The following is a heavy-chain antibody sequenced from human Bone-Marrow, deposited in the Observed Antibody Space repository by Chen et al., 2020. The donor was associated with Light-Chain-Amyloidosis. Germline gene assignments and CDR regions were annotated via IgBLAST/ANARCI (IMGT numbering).Heavy chain of an antibody. CDR2: ISGSGGST. J-gene: IGHJ4*02. CDR3: AKDRWDYYDSSGYYGYFDY. V-gene: IGHV3-23*01. D-gene: IGHD3-22*01. CDR1: GFTFSSYA. Sequence: EVQLFESGGGLVQPGGSLRLSCAAPGFTFSSYAMNWVRQAPGKGLEWVSAISGSGGSTYYANSVKGRFTISRDNSKNTLYLQMNSLRAEDTAVYYCAKDRWDYYDSSGYYGYFDYWGQGTLVTVSS.